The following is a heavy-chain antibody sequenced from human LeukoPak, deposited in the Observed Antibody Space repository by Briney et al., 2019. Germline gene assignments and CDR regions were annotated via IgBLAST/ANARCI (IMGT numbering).Heavy chain of an antibody. CDR3: ARGEYYYGGGY. CDR2: IYSGGST. CDR1: GFSVSSNY. Sequence: PGGSLRLSCAASGFSVSSNYMSWVRQAPGKGLEWVSVIYSGGSTYYADSVKGRFTISRDNSKNTLYLQMNSLRAEDTAVYYCARGEYYYGGGYWGQGTLVTVAS. D-gene: IGHD3-10*01. V-gene: IGHV3-66*01. J-gene: IGHJ4*02.